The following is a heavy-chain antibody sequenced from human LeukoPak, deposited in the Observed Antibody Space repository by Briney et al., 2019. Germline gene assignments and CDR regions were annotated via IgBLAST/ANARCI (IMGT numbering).Heavy chain of an antibody. J-gene: IGHJ3*01. Sequence: ASVKVSCKASGYNSKSYDINWVRQAAGQGLEWMGWMNPHGDYTGYSQKFQDRVTMTSDSSTTTAFMELSSLTSEDTALYYCARGLRDGLTGNDVLDVWGLGTMVIVT. CDR2: MNPHGDYT. CDR1: GYNSKSYD. D-gene: IGHD3-9*01. CDR3: ARGLRDGLTGNDVLDV. V-gene: IGHV1-8*01.